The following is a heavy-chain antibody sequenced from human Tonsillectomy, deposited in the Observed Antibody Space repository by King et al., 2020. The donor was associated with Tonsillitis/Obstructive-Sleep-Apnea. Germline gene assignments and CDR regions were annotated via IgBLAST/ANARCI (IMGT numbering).Heavy chain of an antibody. V-gene: IGHV2-26*01. Sequence: FTLKESGPVLVQPPETLTLTCTVSGVSLSNARMGVSWVRHPPGKALEWRAHIFSNDEKSNSTSLNSRLTISMDTSKSQVVLTMTNMDPVDTATYYCARIYRTTGDSLLFDYWGQGTLVTVSS. CDR1: GVSLSNARMG. CDR3: ARIYRTTGDSLLFDY. CDR2: IFSNDEK. J-gene: IGHJ4*02. D-gene: IGHD7-27*01.